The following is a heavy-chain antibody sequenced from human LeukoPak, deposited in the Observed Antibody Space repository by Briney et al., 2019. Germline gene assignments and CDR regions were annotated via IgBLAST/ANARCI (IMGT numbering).Heavy chain of an antibody. CDR1: GGSFSGYY. Sequence: SETLSLTCAVYGGSFSGYYWSWIRQPPGKGLEWIGEINHSGSTSYNPSLKSRVTISVDTSKNQFSLKLSSVTAADTAVYYCARSMVTDYWGQGTLVTVSS. V-gene: IGHV4-34*01. D-gene: IGHD5-18*01. CDR2: INHSGST. J-gene: IGHJ4*02. CDR3: ARSMVTDY.